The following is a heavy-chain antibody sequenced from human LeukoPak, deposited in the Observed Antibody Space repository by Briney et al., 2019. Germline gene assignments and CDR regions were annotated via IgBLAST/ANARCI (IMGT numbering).Heavy chain of an antibody. D-gene: IGHD3-10*01. J-gene: IGHJ6*02. V-gene: IGHV3-13*01. CDR3: AGGGGPVRGAANINDYCYYYGMDV. Sequence: GGSLRLSCAASGFTFSSYDMHWVRQATGKGLEWVSAIGTAGDTYYPGSVKGRFTISRENAKNSLYLQMNSLRAGDTAVYYCAGGGGPVRGAANINDYCYYYGMDVWGQGTTVTVSS. CDR1: GFTFSSYD. CDR2: IGTAGDT.